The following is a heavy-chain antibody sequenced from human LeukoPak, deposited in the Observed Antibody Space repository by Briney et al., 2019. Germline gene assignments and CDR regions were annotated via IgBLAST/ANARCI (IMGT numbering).Heavy chain of an antibody. J-gene: IGHJ5*02. V-gene: IGHV7-4-1*02. CDR1: GYVFINYY. CDR3: ARDSRQQLGYNWFDP. Sequence: ASVKVSCKTSGYVFINYYIHWVRQAPGQGLEWMGWINTNTGNPTYAQGFTGRFVFSLDTSVSTAYLQISSLKAEDTAVYYCARDSRQQLGYNWFDPWGQGTLVTVSS. D-gene: IGHD6-13*01. CDR2: INTNTGNP.